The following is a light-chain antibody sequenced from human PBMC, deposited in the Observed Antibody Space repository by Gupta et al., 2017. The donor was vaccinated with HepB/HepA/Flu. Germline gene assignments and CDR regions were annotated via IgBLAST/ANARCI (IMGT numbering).Light chain of an antibody. CDR2: ENN. CDR1: SSNIENNY. Sequence: QSVLTQPRSLSAAPGQKVTISCSGSSSNIENNYVSWYQQLPGTAPNLLIFENNQRPSGIPDRFSGSTSDTSATLDITGLQTGDEADYYCGTWDSSLSVVVFGGGTRLTVL. J-gene: IGLJ2*01. V-gene: IGLV1-51*02. CDR3: GTWDSSLSVVV.